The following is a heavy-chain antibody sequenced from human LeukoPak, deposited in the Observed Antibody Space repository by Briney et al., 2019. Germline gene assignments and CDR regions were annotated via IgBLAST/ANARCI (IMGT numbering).Heavy chain of an antibody. CDR1: GASIIGPKW. CDR2: IFHSGTT. J-gene: IGHJ4*02. Sequence: SETLSLTCTVSGASIIGPKWWNWVRLSPGKGMEWIGGIFHSGTTNYNPSLKSRVTISVDTSKNQFSLRLTSVTAADTAVYYCVRTNPWDLTYYFDYWGQGTLVTVSS. V-gene: IGHV4-4*02. CDR3: VRTNPWDLTYYFDY. D-gene: IGHD1-14*01.